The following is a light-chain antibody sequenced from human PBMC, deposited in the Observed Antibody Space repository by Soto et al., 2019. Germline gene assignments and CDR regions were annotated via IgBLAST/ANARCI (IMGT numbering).Light chain of an antibody. CDR3: SSYTTSSTRV. J-gene: IGLJ1*01. Sequence: QSALTQPASVSGSPGQSITIFCTGTSSDVGAYDFVSWYQQHPDKAPKLMIYEVRNRPSGVSNRFSGSKSVNTATLTISGLQAEDEADYYCSSYTTSSTRVFGTGTKVTVL. CDR1: SSDVGAYDF. CDR2: EVR. V-gene: IGLV2-14*03.